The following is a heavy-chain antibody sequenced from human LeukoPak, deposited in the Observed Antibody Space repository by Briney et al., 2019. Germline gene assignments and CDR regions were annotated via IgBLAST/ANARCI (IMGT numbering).Heavy chain of an antibody. J-gene: IGHJ6*03. V-gene: IGHV4-61*02. D-gene: IGHD3-3*01. CDR3: ARDSEDDFWSGYHYMDV. CDR2: IYTSGST. CDR1: GGSISSGSYY. Sequence: SQTLSLTCTVSGGSISSGSYYWSWIRQPAGKGLEWIGRIYTSGSTNYNPSLKSRVTISVDTSKNQFSLKLSSVTAADTAVYYCARDSEDDFWSGYHYMDVWGKGTTVTVSS.